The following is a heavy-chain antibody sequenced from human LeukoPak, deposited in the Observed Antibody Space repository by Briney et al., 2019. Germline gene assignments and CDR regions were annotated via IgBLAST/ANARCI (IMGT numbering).Heavy chain of an antibody. V-gene: IGHV3-48*03. Sequence: GGSLSLSCAASGFTFSSYEMNWVRQAPWKWREWVSKISSSGSAIYYADSVKGRFTTSRDKAKSTLYLQMNSLRAEDTAVYYCARGGSLGYWGRGTLVTVSS. CDR1: GFTFSSYE. CDR2: ISSSGSAI. J-gene: IGHJ4*02. D-gene: IGHD6-19*01. CDR3: ARGGSLGY.